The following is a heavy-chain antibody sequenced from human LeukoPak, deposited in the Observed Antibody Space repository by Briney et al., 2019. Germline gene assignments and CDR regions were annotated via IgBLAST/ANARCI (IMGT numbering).Heavy chain of an antibody. CDR3: ASVRSNYVWGSYREYYFDY. CDR2: IYYSGST. Sequence: PSETLSLTCTVSGGSISSGDYYWSWIRQPPGKGLEWIGYIYYSGSTYYNPSLKSRVTISVDTSKNQFSLKLSSVTAADTAVYYCASVRSNYVWGSYREYYFDYWGQGTLVTVSS. D-gene: IGHD3-16*02. V-gene: IGHV4-30-4*01. CDR1: GGSISSGDYY. J-gene: IGHJ4*02.